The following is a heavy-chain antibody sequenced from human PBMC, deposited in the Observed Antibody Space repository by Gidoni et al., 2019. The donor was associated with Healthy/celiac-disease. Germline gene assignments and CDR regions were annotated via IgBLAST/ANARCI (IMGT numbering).Heavy chain of an antibody. CDR1: GGTFSSYA. D-gene: IGHD4-17*01. V-gene: IGHV1-69*01. CDR3: ARDPSTVTTKVAPYFQH. CDR2: IIPIFGTA. J-gene: IGHJ1*01. Sequence: QVQLVQSGAEVKKPGSSVKVSCKASGGTFSSYAISWVRQAPGQGLEWMGGIIPIFGTANYAQKFQGRVTITADESTSTAYMELSSLRAEDTAVYYCARDPSTVTTKVAPYFQHWGQGTLVTVSS.